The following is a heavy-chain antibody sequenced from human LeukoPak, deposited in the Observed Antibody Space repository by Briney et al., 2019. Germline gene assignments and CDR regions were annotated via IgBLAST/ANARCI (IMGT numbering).Heavy chain of an antibody. J-gene: IGHJ3*02. Sequence: SQTLSLTCAVSGGSISSGGYSWSWTQQPPGKGLEWIGYIYHSGSTYYNPSLKSRVSISLDRSKNQFSLKLRSVTAADTAVYYCARATTDNDAFDIWGQGTMVTVSS. CDR1: GGSISSGGYS. D-gene: IGHD4-17*01. CDR3: ARATTDNDAFDI. CDR2: IYHSGST. V-gene: IGHV4-30-2*01.